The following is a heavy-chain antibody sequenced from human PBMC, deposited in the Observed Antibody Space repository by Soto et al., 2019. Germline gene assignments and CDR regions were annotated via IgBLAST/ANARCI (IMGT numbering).Heavy chain of an antibody. J-gene: IGHJ6*02. V-gene: IGHV1-69*13. CDR2: IIPIFGTA. Sequence: GASVKVSCKASGGTFSSYAISWVRQAPGQGLEWKGEIIPIFGTANYAQKFQGRVTITADESTSTAYMELSSLRSEDTAVYYCASQRGELLISLRSFIEEHSARYYYYGMDVWGQGTTVTVSS. D-gene: IGHD1-26*01. CDR3: ASQRGELLISLRSFIEEHSARYYYYGMDV. CDR1: GGTFSSYA.